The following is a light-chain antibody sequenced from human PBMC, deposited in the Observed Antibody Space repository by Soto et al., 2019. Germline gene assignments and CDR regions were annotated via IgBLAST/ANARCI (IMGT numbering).Light chain of an antibody. CDR3: QAWDSSTGVV. CDR1: KLGDRF. V-gene: IGLV3-1*01. J-gene: IGLJ2*01. Sequence: SYELTQPPSVSVSPGQTASITCSGDKLGDRFACWYQQKPGQSPVLVIYQDRRRTSGIPERFSGSNSGNTATLTISGAQAMDEADYYCQAWDSSTGVVFGGGTKLTVL. CDR2: QDR.